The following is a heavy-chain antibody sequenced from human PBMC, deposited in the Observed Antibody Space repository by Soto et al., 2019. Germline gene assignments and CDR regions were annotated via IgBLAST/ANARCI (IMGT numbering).Heavy chain of an antibody. CDR2: IIPIFGTA. J-gene: IGHJ3*02. D-gene: IGHD3-9*01. V-gene: IGHV1-69*13. CDR3: ASAYTYYDILTGYFYDAFDI. CDR1: GGTFSSYA. Sequence: SVKVSCKASGGTFSSYAISWVRQAPGQRLELMGGIIPIFGTANYAQKFQGRVTITADESTSTAYMELSSLRSEDTAVYYCASAYTYYDILTGYFYDAFDIWGQGTMVTVSS.